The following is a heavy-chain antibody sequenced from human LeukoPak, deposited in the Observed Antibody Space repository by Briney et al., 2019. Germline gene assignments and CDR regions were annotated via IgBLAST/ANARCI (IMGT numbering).Heavy chain of an antibody. D-gene: IGHD2-15*01. CDR3: AILLAHTWFDP. CDR1: GYTFTSYA. J-gene: IGHJ5*02. Sequence: GASVRVSRTASGYTFTSYAMNWVRQAPGQGLEWMGWINGNTGNPTYAQGFTGRFVFSLDTSVSTAYLQISSLRAEDTAVYYCAILLAHTWFDPGGQGALVTVSS. V-gene: IGHV7-4-1*02. CDR2: INGNTGNP.